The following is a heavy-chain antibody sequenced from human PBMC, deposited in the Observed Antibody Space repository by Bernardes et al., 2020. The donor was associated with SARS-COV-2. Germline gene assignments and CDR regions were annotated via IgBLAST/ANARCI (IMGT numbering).Heavy chain of an antibody. J-gene: IGHJ3*01. D-gene: IGHD2-15*01. V-gene: IGHV3-21*04. CDR2: SSVGGVYQ. Sequence: GGSLRLSFASSGFNFNVYNMNWVRQAPGKGLEWGSSSSVGGVYQTDGDSMNGRFTFSRDNAKNSLYLQMDSLRTEDTALFNCAREYGGKTFGAFDLWGLGTMVTVS. CDR1: GFNFNVYN. CDR3: AREYGGKTFGAFDL.